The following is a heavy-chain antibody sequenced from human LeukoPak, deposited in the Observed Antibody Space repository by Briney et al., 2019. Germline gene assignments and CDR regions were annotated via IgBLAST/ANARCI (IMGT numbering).Heavy chain of an antibody. J-gene: IGHJ4*02. CDR2: INSDGSTT. CDR3: ARDLRGIGDETAY. V-gene: IGHV3-74*01. CDR1: GYTFSTYW. D-gene: IGHD3-16*01. Sequence: GGSLRLSCAASGYTFSTYWMHWVRQAPGKGLVWVSRINSDGSTTSYADSVKGRFAISRDNAKNTLYLHMNSLRAEDTAVYYCARDLRGIGDETAYWGQGTLVTVSS.